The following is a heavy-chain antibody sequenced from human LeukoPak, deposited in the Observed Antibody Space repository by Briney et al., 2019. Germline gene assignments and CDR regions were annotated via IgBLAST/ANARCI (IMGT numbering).Heavy chain of an antibody. J-gene: IGHJ3*02. CDR3: ARARGGLDFDI. CDR2: ITGSGTTT. CDR1: RFTFNSYG. D-gene: IGHD3-16*01. Sequence: GASLRLSCAASRFTFNSYGMSWVRQAPGKGLEWVSAITGSGTTTYYADSVRGRFSISRDNSRNTLYLQMSSLRAEDTAVFYCARARGGLDFDIWGQGTMVTVSS. V-gene: IGHV3-23*01.